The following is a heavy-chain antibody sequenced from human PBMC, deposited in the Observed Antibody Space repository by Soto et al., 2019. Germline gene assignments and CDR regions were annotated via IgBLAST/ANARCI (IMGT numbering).Heavy chain of an antibody. CDR1: GYTFTSYG. D-gene: IGHD3-9*01. J-gene: IGHJ4*02. CDR2: ISAYNGNT. V-gene: IGHV1-18*01. Sequence: ASVKVSCKASGYTFTSYGISWVRQAPGQGLEWMGWISAYNGNTNYAQKLQGRVTMTTDTSTSTAYMELRSLRSDDTAVYYCARSYFDWLSPEQSHVDYFDYWGQGTLVTVSS. CDR3: ARSYFDWLSPEQSHVDYFDY.